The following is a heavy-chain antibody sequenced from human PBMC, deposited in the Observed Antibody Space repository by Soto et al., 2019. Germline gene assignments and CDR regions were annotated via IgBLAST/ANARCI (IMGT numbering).Heavy chain of an antibody. CDR1: GGTFSSYT. Sequence: SVKVSCKASGGTFSSYTISWVRRAPGQGLEWMGRIVPILGIANYAQKFQGRVTITADKSTSTAYMELSSLRSEDTAVYYCARGKVYATNYYYYMDVWGKGTTVTVSS. V-gene: IGHV1-69*02. D-gene: IGHD2-8*01. J-gene: IGHJ6*03. CDR2: IVPILGIA. CDR3: ARGKVYATNYYYYMDV.